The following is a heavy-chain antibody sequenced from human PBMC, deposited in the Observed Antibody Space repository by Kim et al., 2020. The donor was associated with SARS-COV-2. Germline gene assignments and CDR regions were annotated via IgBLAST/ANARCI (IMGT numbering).Heavy chain of an antibody. CDR2: ISYDGSNK. CDR1: GFTFSIYC. V-gene: IGHV3-30*18. Sequence: GGSLRLSCAASGFTFSIYCMHWVRQAPGKGLEWVAVISYDGSNKYYADSVKGRFTISRDNSKNTLYLQMNSLIAEDTAVYYCAKAGRTALVLWFGELLPAPLDYWGQGTLVTVSS. D-gene: IGHD3-10*01. J-gene: IGHJ4*02. CDR3: AKAGRTALVLWFGELLPAPLDY.